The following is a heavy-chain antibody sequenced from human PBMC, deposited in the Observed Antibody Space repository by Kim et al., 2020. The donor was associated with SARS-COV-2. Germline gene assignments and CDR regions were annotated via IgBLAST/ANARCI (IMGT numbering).Heavy chain of an antibody. J-gene: IGHJ4*02. CDR2: ISGSVGST. CDR1: GFTFSSYA. Sequence: GGSLRLSCAASGFTFSSYAMSWVRQAPGKGLEWVSAISGSVGSTYYADSVKGRFTISRDNSKNTLYLQMNSLRAEDTDVYYCAKPGETTVVGAFDYWGQGTLVTVSS. V-gene: IGHV3-23*01. D-gene: IGHD4-17*01. CDR3: AKPGETTVVGAFDY.